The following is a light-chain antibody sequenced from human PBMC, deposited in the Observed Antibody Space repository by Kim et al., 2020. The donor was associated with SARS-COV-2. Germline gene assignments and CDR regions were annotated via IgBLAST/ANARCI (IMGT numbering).Light chain of an antibody. V-gene: IGKV3-15*01. CDR3: QQYNNWPPT. J-gene: IGKJ1*01. Sequence: GAPGERATLSCRSSQSGSSNLAWYQQKPGQAPRLLIYGASTRATGIPARFSGSGSGTEFTLTISSLQSEDFAVYYCQQYNNWPPTFGQGTKVDIK. CDR1: QSGSSN. CDR2: GAS.